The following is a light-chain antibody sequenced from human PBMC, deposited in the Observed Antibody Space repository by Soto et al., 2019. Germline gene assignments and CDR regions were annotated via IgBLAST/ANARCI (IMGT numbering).Light chain of an antibody. V-gene: IGKV3-15*01. J-gene: IGKJ4*02. CDR1: QGIGDT. Sequence: EVVMTQSPATLSVSPGAGVTLSCRANQGIGDTLAWYQHKPGQTPRLLIYDTSTRATGVPARFSANMYGHGGNLRRVSLESKDGPIHDVRPSAHWPGAFGGGTKVDIK. CDR3: RPSAHWPGA. CDR2: DTS.